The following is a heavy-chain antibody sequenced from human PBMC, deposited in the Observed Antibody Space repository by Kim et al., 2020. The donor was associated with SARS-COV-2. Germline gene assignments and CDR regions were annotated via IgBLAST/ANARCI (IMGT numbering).Heavy chain of an antibody. V-gene: IGHV3-23*01. CDR2: ISGSGGST. CDR1: GFTFSSYA. CDR3: ANVGGMVRSGFDY. J-gene: IGHJ4*02. D-gene: IGHD5-18*01. Sequence: GGSLRLSCAASGFTFSSYAMSWVRQAPGKGLEWVSAISGSGGSTYYADSVKGRFTISRDNSKNTLYLQMNSLRAEDTAVYYCANVGGMVRSGFDYWGQGTLVTVSS.